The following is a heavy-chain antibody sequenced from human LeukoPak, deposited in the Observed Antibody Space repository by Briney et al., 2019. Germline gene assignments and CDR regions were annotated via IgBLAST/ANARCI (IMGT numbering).Heavy chain of an antibody. V-gene: IGHV3-23*01. CDR1: GFTFSSYA. CDR3: AKAAAMVTAYYYYYYMDV. J-gene: IGHJ6*03. CDR2: ISGSGGST. D-gene: IGHD5-18*01. Sequence: GGSLRLSCAASGFTFSSYAMSWVRRAPGKGLEWVSAISGSGGSTYYADSVKGRFTISRDNSKNTLYLQMNSLRAEDTAVYYCAKAAAMVTAYYYYYYMDVWGKGTTVTVSS.